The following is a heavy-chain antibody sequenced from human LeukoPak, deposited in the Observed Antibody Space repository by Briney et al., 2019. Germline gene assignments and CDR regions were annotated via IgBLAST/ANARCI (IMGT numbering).Heavy chain of an antibody. Sequence: PSETLSLPCAVYGGSLSNYYWSWIRQTPGKGLEWIGEINHSGTTKYNPSLKSRVTISVDMSKNQFSLELSSVTAADTAVYYCARGPASGSNFAWFDPWGQGTLVTVSS. V-gene: IGHV4-34*01. CDR1: GGSLSNYY. CDR2: INHSGTT. D-gene: IGHD3-10*01. CDR3: ARGPASGSNFAWFDP. J-gene: IGHJ5*02.